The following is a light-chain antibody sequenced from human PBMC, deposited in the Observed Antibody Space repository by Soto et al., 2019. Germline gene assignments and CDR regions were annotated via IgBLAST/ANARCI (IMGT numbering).Light chain of an antibody. V-gene: IGLV1-40*01. CDR1: SSNIGAHYG. CDR2: GNN. CDR3: QSYDSILSGSV. Sequence: QSVLTQPPSVSGAPGQRVTISCTGSSSNIGAHYGVHWYQQLPGTAPKLLIYGNNNRPSGVPDRFSGSKSGTSASLAITGLQAEDEADYYCQSYDSILSGSVFGGGTKLTVL. J-gene: IGLJ3*02.